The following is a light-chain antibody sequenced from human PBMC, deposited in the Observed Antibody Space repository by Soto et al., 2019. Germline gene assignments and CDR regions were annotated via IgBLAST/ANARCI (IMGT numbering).Light chain of an antibody. CDR1: RNIGGD. V-gene: IGKV3-11*01. J-gene: IGKJ4*01. CDR2: TAS. Sequence: EIVLTQSPATLSLSPGERATLSCRASRNIGGDLAWYQQRPGLPPRLVIYTASNRATGIPARFSGSGSVTDFTLTITSLEAEDFAVYYCQQRSNWPLTFGGGTKVEVK. CDR3: QQRSNWPLT.